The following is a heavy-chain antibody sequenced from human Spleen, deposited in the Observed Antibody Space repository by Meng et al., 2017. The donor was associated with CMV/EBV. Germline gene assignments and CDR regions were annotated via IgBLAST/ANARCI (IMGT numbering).Heavy chain of an antibody. V-gene: IGHV3-15*01. CDR2: IKSKVLGETT. CDR3: TTGPGDFAF. Sequence: SELTVKDFWMSWVRQAPGKGLEWVGRIKSKVLGETTEYAAPVKGRFTISRDDSKNMVYLQMNSLKSEDTAVYFCTTGPGDFAFWGPGTMVTVSS. CDR1: ELTVKDFW. J-gene: IGHJ3*01.